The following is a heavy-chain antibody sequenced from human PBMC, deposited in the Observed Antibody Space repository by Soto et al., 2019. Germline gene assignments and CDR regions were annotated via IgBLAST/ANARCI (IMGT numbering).Heavy chain of an antibody. V-gene: IGHV3-30-3*01. CDR3: ARDREYSGFYYGMDV. Sequence: QEQLVQSGGGVVQPGRSLRLSCEASGFTFSRNAMHWVRQAPGKGLEWVAVISFDGNNQYYTDSVKGRFTISRDNSKNTLDLQMNSLRREDTAVCYCARDREYSGFYYGMDVWGQGTTVTVSS. J-gene: IGHJ6*02. CDR1: GFTFSRNA. D-gene: IGHD5-12*01. CDR2: ISFDGNNQ.